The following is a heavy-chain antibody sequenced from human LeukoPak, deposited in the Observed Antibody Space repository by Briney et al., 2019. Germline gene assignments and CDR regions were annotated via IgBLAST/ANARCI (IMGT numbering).Heavy chain of an antibody. D-gene: IGHD1-26*01. V-gene: IGHV1-2*02. J-gene: IGHJ4*02. CDR3: AREIVGATPAGY. CDR2: INPNSGGT. CDR1: GYTFTGYY. Sequence: GASVKVSCKASGYTFTGYYMHWVRQTPGQGLEWMGWINPNSGGTNYAQKFQGRVTMTRDTSIRTAYMELSRLRSDDTAVYYCAREIVGATPAGYWGQGTLVTVSS.